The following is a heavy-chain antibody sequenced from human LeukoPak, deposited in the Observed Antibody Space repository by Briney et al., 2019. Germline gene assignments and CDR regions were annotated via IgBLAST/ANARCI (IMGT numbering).Heavy chain of an antibody. D-gene: IGHD3-16*01. J-gene: IGHJ6*02. V-gene: IGHV3-48*04. CDR1: GFTFSSYS. CDR2: ISSSGSTI. CDR3: ARHLGHVTDGMDV. Sequence: PGGPLRLSCAASGFTFSSYSMNWVRQAPGKGLEWVSYISSSGSTIYYADSVKGRFTISRDNAKNSLYLQMNSLRAEDTAVYYCARHLGHVTDGMDVWGQGTTVTVSS.